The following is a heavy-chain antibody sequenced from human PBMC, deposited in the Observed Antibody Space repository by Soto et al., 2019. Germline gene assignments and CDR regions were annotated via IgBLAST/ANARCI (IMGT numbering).Heavy chain of an antibody. V-gene: IGHV3-13*01. D-gene: IGHD6-13*01. J-gene: IGHJ4*02. CDR1: GFTFSGFD. CDR2: IGTAGDT. Sequence: GGSLRLSCEASGFTFSGFDMHWVRQPTGKGLEWVSSIGTAGDTYYAVSVKGRFPISRDNAKNSLSLQMNSLRAGDMAVYFCAKSQEIGTHFFDSWGQGTQVTVSS. CDR3: AKSQEIGTHFFDS.